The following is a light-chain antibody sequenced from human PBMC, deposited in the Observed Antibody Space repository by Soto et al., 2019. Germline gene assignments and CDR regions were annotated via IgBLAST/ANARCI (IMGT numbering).Light chain of an antibody. J-gene: IGKJ4*01. CDR2: GAS. Sequence: EIVLTQSPGTLSLSPGERATLFCRASQTVSSSYLAWYQQKPGQAPRLLIYGASSRATGIPDRFSGSGSGTDFTLTISRLEPEDFAVYYCQQYGSSLLTFGGGTKVEI. V-gene: IGKV3-20*01. CDR3: QQYGSSLLT. CDR1: QTVSSSY.